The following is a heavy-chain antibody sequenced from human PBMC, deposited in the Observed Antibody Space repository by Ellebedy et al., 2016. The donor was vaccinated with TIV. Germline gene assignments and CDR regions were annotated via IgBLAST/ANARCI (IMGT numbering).Heavy chain of an antibody. V-gene: IGHV1-18*01. CDR2: ISAYNGST. J-gene: IGHJ4*02. CDR3: ARRSRHDYSIREMYYFDS. D-gene: IGHD4-11*01. CDR1: GYTFTSYG. Sequence: AASVKVSCKASGYTFTSYGISWVRQAPGQGLEWMGWISAYNGSTNYAQKFQGRVTMTTDTSTSTAYMELRSLRSDDTAVYYCARRSRHDYSIREMYYFDSWGQGTLVTVSS.